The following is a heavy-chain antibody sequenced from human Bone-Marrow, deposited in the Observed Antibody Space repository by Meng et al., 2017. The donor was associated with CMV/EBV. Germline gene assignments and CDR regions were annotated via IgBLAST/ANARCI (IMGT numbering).Heavy chain of an antibody. CDR1: GFTFSSYS. CDR3: ARVAFYDFWSGYSNFDY. Sequence: GGSLRLSCAASGFTFSSYSMNWVRQAPGKGLEWVSSISSSSSYIYYADSVKGRFTISRDNAKNSLYLQMNSLRAEDTAVYYCARVAFYDFWSGYSNFDYWGQGTLVTSSS. CDR2: ISSSSSYI. V-gene: IGHV3-21*01. J-gene: IGHJ4*02. D-gene: IGHD3-3*01.